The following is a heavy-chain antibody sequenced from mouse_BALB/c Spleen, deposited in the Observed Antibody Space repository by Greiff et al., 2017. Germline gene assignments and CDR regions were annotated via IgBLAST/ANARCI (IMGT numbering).Heavy chain of an antibody. CDR3: ARGGYDEVFDY. CDR2: ISDGGSYT. CDR1: GFTFSDYY. D-gene: IGHD2-14*01. V-gene: IGHV5-4*02. J-gene: IGHJ2*01. Sequence: DVKLVESGGGLVKPGGSLKLSCAASGFTFSDYYMYWVRQTPEKRLEWVATISDGGSYTYYPDSVKGRFTISRDNAKNNLYLQMSSLKSEDTAMYYCARGGYDEVFDYWGQGTTLTVSS.